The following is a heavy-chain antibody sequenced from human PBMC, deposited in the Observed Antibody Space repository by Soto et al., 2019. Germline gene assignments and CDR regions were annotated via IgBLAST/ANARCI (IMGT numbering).Heavy chain of an antibody. J-gene: IGHJ5*02. CDR3: ARRVVTGRNWFDP. Sequence: KTSETLSLTCTVSGGSISTYYWSWIRQPPGKGLEWIGHVYNSGNTDYSHSLKSRVTTSVDTTKNQFSLKLTSVTAADTAVYYCARRVVTGRNWFDPWGQGTLVTVSS. CDR2: VYNSGNT. D-gene: IGHD2-15*01. V-gene: IGHV4-59*01. CDR1: GGSISTYY.